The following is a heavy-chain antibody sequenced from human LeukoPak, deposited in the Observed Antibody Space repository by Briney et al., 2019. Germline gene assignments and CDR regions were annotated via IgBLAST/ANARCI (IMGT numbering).Heavy chain of an antibody. CDR1: GFTFSSYW. CDR3: ARGGSWPTPLGY. D-gene: IGHD3-10*01. J-gene: IGHJ4*02. V-gene: IGHV3-7*01. Sequence: GGSLRLSCAASGFTFSSYWMSWVRQAPGKGLEWVATIRQDGSQKYYVDSVKGRFTISRDNAKNSLYLQMNSLRAEDTAVYYCARGGSWPTPLGYWGQGTLVTVSS. CDR2: IRQDGSQK.